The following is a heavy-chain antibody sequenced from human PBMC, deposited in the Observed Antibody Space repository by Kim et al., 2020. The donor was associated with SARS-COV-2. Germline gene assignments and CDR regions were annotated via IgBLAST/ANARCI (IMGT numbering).Heavy chain of an antibody. CDR2: KWYF. CDR3: ATHFLDV. Sequence: KWYFDYAVSVKSRISISPDTSKNQFSLHLNSVTPEDTAVYYCATHFLDVWGQGTTVTVSS. V-gene: IGHV6-1*01. D-gene: IGHD3-3*02. J-gene: IGHJ6*02.